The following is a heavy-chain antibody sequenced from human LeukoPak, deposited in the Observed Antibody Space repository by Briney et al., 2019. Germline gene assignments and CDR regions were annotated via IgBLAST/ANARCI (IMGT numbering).Heavy chain of an antibody. J-gene: IGHJ4*02. D-gene: IGHD3-22*01. Sequence: SDTVSLPCTLSGRSISISRYFWGSICQPPGKGLEWIGSIYYSGITHNNPSLKSRVTISVDTSKTQFSPKLSSVTAADTAVYYCARHPAHSYDCSSYYVFDYWGQGTLVTVSS. CDR3: ARHPAHSYDCSSYYVFDY. CDR1: GRSISISRYF. V-gene: IGHV4-39*01. CDR2: IYYSGIT.